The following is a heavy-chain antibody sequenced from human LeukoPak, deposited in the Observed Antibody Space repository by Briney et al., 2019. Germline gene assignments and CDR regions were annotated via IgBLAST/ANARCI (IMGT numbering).Heavy chain of an antibody. D-gene: IGHD6-6*01. CDR2: IYYSGST. CDR1: GGSISSYY. CDR3: ARHPYNSSFDY. J-gene: IGHJ4*02. V-gene: IGHV4-59*08. Sequence: PSETLSLTCTVSGGSISSYYWSWIRQPPGKGLEWIGYIYYSGSTNYNPSLKSRVTISVDTSKNQFSLKLSSVTAADTAVYYCARHPYNSSFDYWGQGTLVTVSS.